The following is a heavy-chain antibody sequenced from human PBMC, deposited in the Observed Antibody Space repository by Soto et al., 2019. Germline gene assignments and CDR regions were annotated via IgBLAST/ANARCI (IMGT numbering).Heavy chain of an antibody. V-gene: IGHV3-23*01. Sequence: EVKLLESGGGLVQPGGSLKLSCAASGFIFSAYAMSWVRQAPEKGLEWVSTISDTIGATDYADSVKGRFTISRDISRNTLYLEMNNLRAEDTAMYYCAKAQWLLGGDYFDSWGQGALVTVSS. CDR3: AKAQWLLGGDYFDS. J-gene: IGHJ4*02. D-gene: IGHD6-19*01. CDR1: GFIFSAYA. CDR2: ISDTIGAT.